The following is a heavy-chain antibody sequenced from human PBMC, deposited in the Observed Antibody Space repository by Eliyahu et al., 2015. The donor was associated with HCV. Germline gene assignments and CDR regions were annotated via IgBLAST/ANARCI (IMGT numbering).Heavy chain of an antibody. D-gene: IGHD3/OR15-3a*01. V-gene: IGHV3-7*04. CDR2: TNQDGSET. Sequence: EVQLVESGGGLAQPGGSLRLSCAASGFRFTHYWMTWVRQAPGKGLEWVASTNQDGSETYYVDSMKGRVTISRDNAKNSVYLQINNLGAEDTSVYYCARVSWGLDSTDFDYWGQGTLVTVSS. J-gene: IGHJ4*02. CDR1: GFRFTHYW. CDR3: ARVSWGLDSTDFDY.